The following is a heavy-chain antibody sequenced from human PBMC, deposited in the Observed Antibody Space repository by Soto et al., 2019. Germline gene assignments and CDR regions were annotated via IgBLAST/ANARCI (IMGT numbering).Heavy chain of an antibody. CDR2: INPSGGT. D-gene: IGHD6-6*01. Sequence: QVQLQQWGAGLLKPSETLSLTCAVYGGSFSTDYWSWILQPPGKGLEWIGEINPSGGTNYNPSLKSRVTISVATSKNQFSLKLSSVTAADTAVYYCARVLAARASRDFDYWGQGTLVTVSS. CDR3: ARVLAARASRDFDY. CDR1: GGSFSTDY. J-gene: IGHJ4*02. V-gene: IGHV4-34*01.